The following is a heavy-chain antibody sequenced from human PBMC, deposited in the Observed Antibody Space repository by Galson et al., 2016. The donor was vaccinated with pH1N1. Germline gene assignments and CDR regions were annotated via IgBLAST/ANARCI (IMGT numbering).Heavy chain of an antibody. J-gene: IGHJ4*02. Sequence: SVKVSCKASGYTFTYYAMNWVRQATGQGLEWMGWIITNTGNPTYAQGFTGRFVFSSDNSVSTAYLQISSLKAEDTAVYYCARNFSSSSCHVDYWGQGTLVTVSS. D-gene: IGHD2-2*01. CDR2: IITNTGNP. V-gene: IGHV7-4-1*02. CDR1: GYTFTYYA. CDR3: ARNFSSSSCHVDY.